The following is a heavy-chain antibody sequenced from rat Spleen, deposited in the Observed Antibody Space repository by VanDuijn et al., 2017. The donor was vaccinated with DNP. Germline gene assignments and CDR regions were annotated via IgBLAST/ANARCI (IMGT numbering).Heavy chain of an antibody. CDR2: SNYDGGAT. CDR1: GFTFSDFY. D-gene: IGHD1-4*01. V-gene: IGHV5-22*01. Sequence: EVQLVESGGGLVQPGRSLKLSCAASGFTFSDFYMAWVRRAPTKGLEWVAYSNYDGGATYNGDSVKGRFTISRDNAKSTLYLQMNSLRSEDMATYYCTRHVLPLRVWDYWGQGVMVTVSS. CDR3: TRHVLPLRVWDY. J-gene: IGHJ2*01.